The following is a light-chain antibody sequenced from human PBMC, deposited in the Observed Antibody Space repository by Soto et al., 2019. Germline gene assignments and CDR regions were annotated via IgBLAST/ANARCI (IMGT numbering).Light chain of an antibody. V-gene: IGKV3-11*01. CDR2: DAS. CDR1: QSVSSY. CDR3: QRRGNWPHLP. Sequence: EIVLTQSPATLSLSPGERATLSCRASQSVSSYLAWYQQKPGQAPRLLIYDASNRAAGIPARFSGSGSGTDFTLTISTLEPEDFAVYYCQRRGNWPHLPFGGGTNVDTK. J-gene: IGKJ4*01.